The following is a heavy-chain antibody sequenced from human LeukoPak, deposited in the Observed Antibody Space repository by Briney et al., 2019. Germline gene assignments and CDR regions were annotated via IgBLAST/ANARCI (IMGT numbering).Heavy chain of an antibody. J-gene: IGHJ6*02. CDR1: GYTFTSYG. CDR3: ARGALPNYYYGMDV. Sequence: GASVKVSCKASGYTFTSYGISWVRQAPGQGLEWMGWISAYNGKTNYAQKLQGRVTMTRNTSISTAYMELSSLRSEDAAVYYCARGALPNYYYGMDVWGQGTTVTVSS. CDR2: ISAYNGKT. V-gene: IGHV1-18*01.